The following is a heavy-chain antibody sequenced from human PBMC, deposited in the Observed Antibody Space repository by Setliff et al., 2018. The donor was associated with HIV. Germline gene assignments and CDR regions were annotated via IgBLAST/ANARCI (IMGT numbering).Heavy chain of an antibody. J-gene: IGHJ1*01. CDR2: IYYTGIT. CDR3: ARNRVPSSL. CDR1: GGSMSSYY. V-gene: IGHV4-59*01. Sequence: SETLSLTCTVSGGSMSSYYWSWIRQPPGKGLERIGSIYYTGITDYNPSLMSRVTISLDTPKNQFSLKLNSVIAADTAVYYCARNRVPSSLWGQGTLVTVSS. D-gene: IGHD3-10*01.